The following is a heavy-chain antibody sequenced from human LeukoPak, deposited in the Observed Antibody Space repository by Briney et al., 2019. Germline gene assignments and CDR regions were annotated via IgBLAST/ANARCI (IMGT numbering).Heavy chain of an antibody. CDR1: GGSFSGYY. CDR3: ARHPGYYYYYMDV. CDR2: INHSGST. V-gene: IGHV4-34*01. J-gene: IGHJ6*03. Sequence: PSETLSLTCAVYGGSFSGYYWSWIRQPPGKGLEWIGEINHSGSTNYNPSLKSRVTISVDTSKNQFSLKLRSVAAADTAVYYCARHPGYYYYYMDVWGKGTTVTISS.